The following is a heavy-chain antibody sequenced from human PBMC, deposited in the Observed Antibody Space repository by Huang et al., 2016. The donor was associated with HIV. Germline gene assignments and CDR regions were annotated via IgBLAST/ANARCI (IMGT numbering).Heavy chain of an antibody. CDR1: GFAFSSYG. D-gene: IGHD6-19*01. J-gene: IGHJ5*02. CDR2: IASASSYI. CDR3: AYQQWLVGGLNH. Sequence: EVELVESGGGLVKPGGSLRLSCAASGFAFSSYGMNWVRQAPGLGLAWSSFIASASSYILYADSVKGRVTISRDNAKSSIYLQLDSLRAEDTAVYYCAYQQWLVGGLNHWGQGTLVVVSS. V-gene: IGHV3-21*02.